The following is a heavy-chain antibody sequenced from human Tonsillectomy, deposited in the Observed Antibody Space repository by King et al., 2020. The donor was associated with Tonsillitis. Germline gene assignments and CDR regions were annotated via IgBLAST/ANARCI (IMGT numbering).Heavy chain of an antibody. Sequence: VQLQESGPGLVKPSQTLSLTCTVSGGSISSGGYYWRWIRQHPGKGLEWIGYIYHSGSTYYNPSLESRVTILVDTSKNHFSLKLSSVTTADTAVYYCARANGWNDAPDYWGQGTLVTVSS. CDR1: GGSISSGGYY. D-gene: IGHD1-1*01. CDR3: ARANGWNDAPDY. J-gene: IGHJ4*02. CDR2: IYHSGST. V-gene: IGHV4-31*03.